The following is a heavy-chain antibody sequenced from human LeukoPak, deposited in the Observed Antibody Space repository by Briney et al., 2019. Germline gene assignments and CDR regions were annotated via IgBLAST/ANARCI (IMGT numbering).Heavy chain of an antibody. CDR2: IYYSGST. Sequence: SETLSLTCTVSGGSISRYYWSWIRQPPGKELEWIGYIYYSGSTNYNPSLKSRVTISVDTSKNQFSLKLSSVTAADTAVYYCARVSGASYDGRGVFDYWGQGTLVTVSS. J-gene: IGHJ4*02. D-gene: IGHD3-16*01. V-gene: IGHV4-59*01. CDR3: ARVSGASYDGRGVFDY. CDR1: GGSISRYY.